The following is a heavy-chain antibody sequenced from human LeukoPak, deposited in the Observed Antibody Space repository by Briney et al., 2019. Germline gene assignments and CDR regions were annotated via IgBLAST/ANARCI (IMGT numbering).Heavy chain of an antibody. D-gene: IGHD3-22*01. CDR2: INHSGST. CDR3: AHSSDYQEH. J-gene: IGHJ1*01. V-gene: IGHV4-34*01. CDR1: GRSFSVLY. Sequence: SETLSLTCAVYGRSFSVLYWSWIRQPPGKGLEWIGEINHSGSTNYNPSLKGRVTISVDTSQNQVSLKVSSVTAADTAVYYCAHSSDYQEHCGQGTLVTVSS.